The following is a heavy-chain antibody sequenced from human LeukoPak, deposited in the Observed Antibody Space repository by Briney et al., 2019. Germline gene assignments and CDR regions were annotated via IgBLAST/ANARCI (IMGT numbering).Heavy chain of an antibody. V-gene: IGHV4-61*01. CDR1: GDSVSSDSYY. D-gene: IGHD3-22*01. CDR2: IYYSGTT. Sequence: PSETLSLTCTVSGDSVSSDSYYWSWIRQPPGKGLEWIGYIYYSGTTKQNPSLKSRVTLSVDTSKNQLYLKLNSVPRAHSSVYYCARDSTGYYDSSGYFDHWGQGTLVTVSS. J-gene: IGHJ4*02. CDR3: ARDSTGYYDSSGYFDH.